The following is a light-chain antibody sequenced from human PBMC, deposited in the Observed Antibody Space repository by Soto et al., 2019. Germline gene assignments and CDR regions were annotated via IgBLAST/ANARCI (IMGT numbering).Light chain of an antibody. CDR2: GAS. CDR3: QHYDTFSWT. Sequence: DIQMTQSPSTLSVSLGDRITITCRASEDIDTSLGWFQQRPGKAPKVLIAGASGLMNGVPSTFSGSGSGTEFALTISSVQPDDFATYFCQHYDTFSWTFGQGTKVEMK. V-gene: IGKV1-5*01. CDR1: EDIDTS. J-gene: IGKJ1*01.